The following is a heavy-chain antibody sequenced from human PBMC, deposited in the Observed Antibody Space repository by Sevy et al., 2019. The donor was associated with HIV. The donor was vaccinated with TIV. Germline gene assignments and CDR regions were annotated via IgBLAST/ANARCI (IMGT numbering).Heavy chain of an antibody. J-gene: IGHJ6*02. D-gene: IGHD3-3*01. CDR2: IRYDGSNK. CDR3: AKERRDYDFWSGYIHYYYGMDV. V-gene: IGHV3-30*02. CDR1: GFTFSSYG. Sequence: GGSLRLSCAASGFTFSSYGMHWVRQAPGKGLEWVAFIRYDGSNKYYADSVKGRFTISKDDSKNTLYLQMNSLRAEDTAVYYCAKERRDYDFWSGYIHYYYGMDVWGQGTTVTVSS.